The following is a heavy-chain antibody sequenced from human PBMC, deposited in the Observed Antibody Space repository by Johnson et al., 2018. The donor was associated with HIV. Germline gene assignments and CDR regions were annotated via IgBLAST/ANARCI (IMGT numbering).Heavy chain of an antibody. CDR3: AKPSAAAGTFAFDI. Sequence: VQLVESGGGLVQAGGSLRLSCAASGFTVSSNYMSWVRQAPGKGLEWVSVISGSGGSTYYADSVKGRFTISRDNSKNTLYLQMNSLRAEDTAVYYCAKPSAAAGTFAFDIWGQGTMVTVSS. V-gene: IGHV3-23*04. CDR1: GFTVSSNY. J-gene: IGHJ3*02. CDR2: ISGSGGST. D-gene: IGHD6-13*01.